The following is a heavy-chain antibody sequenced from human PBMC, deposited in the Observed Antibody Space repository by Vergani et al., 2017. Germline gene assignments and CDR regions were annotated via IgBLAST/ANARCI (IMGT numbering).Heavy chain of an antibody. CDR2: IDWDDDK. Sequence: QVTLRESGPALVKPTQTLTLTCTFSGFSLSTSGMCVSWIRQPPGKALEWLARIDWDDDKYYSTSLKTRLTISKDTSKNQVVVTMTNMDPVDTATYYCARMLLTGSDDYYYDGMDVWGQGTTVTVAS. CDR1: GFSLSTSGMC. V-gene: IGHV2-70*15. CDR3: ARMLLTGSDDYYYDGMDV. J-gene: IGHJ6*02. D-gene: IGHD3-16*01.